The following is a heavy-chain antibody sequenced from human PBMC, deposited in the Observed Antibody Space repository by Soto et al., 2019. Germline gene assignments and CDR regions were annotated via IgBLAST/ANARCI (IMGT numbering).Heavy chain of an antibody. Sequence: EVQLVASGGDLVKPGGSLRLSCAASGFSFSDAHMNWVRQAPGKGLEWVGRIKSNIDGGTTDYAAPVKGRFTISRDDSKNTLYLQMNSLKTEDTGIYYCATEPYYYDRSGYDTWGQGTLVTVSS. CDR1: GFSFSDAH. D-gene: IGHD3-22*01. J-gene: IGHJ4*02. CDR2: IKSNIDGGTT. V-gene: IGHV3-15*07. CDR3: ATEPYYYDRSGYDT.